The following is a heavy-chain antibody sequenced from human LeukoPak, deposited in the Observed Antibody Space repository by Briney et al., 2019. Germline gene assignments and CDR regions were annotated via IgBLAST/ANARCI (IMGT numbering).Heavy chain of an antibody. CDR1: GGSISSYY. Sequence: SETLSLTCTVSGGSISSYYWSWIRQPPGKGLEWIGYIYYSGSTNYNPSLKSRVTISVDTSKNQFSLKLSSVTAADTAVYYCARDYHDAFDIWGQGTLVTVSS. CDR2: IYYSGST. CDR3: ARDYHDAFDI. V-gene: IGHV4-59*01. J-gene: IGHJ4*02. D-gene: IGHD3-3*01.